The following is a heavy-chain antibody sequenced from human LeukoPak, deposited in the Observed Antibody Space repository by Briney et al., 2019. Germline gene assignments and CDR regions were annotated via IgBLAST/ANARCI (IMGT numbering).Heavy chain of an antibody. D-gene: IGHD1-26*01. CDR1: GFTFSSYS. V-gene: IGHV3-48*02. Sequence: GSLRLSCAASGFTFSSYSMNWVRLAPGKGLEWVSYISSSSSSIYYADSVKGRFTISRDNAKNSLYLQMNSLRDADTAVYYCARASGSYDFDYWGQGTLVTVSS. CDR3: ARASGSYDFDY. CDR2: ISSSSSSI. J-gene: IGHJ4*02.